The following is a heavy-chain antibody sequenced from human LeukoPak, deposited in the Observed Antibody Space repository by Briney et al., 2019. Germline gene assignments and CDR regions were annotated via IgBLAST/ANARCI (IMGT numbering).Heavy chain of an antibody. V-gene: IGHV3-30*03. CDR3: AQSPLEYYFDY. J-gene: IGHJ4*02. Sequence: GRSLRLSCAASGFTFSSYGMHWVRQAPGKGLEWVAVISYDGSNKYYADSVKGRFTISRDNSKNTLYPQMNSLRAEDTAVYYCAQSPLEYYFDYWGQGTLVTVSS. CDR2: ISYDGSNK. CDR1: GFTFSSYG.